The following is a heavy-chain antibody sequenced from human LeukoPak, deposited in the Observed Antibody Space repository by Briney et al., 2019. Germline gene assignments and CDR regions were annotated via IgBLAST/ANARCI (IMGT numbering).Heavy chain of an antibody. Sequence: ASVKVSCKASGYTFTSYYMHWVRQAPGQGLEWMGIINPSGGTNYAQKFQGRVTMTRDTSISTAYMELSRLRSDDTAVYYCARYCSSPSCYHKDYWGQGTLVTVSS. CDR1: GYTFTSYY. D-gene: IGHD2-2*01. J-gene: IGHJ4*02. V-gene: IGHV1-2*02. CDR3: ARYCSSPSCYHKDY. CDR2: INPSGGT.